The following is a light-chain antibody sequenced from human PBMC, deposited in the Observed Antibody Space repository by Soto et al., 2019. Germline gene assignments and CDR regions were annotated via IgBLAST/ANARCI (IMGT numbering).Light chain of an antibody. CDR2: DTN. CDR1: SSNIGAGYD. CDR3: QSYDRSVSGPVV. Sequence: QSVLTQPPSVSGAPGQRVTISCTGSSSNIGAGYDVHWYQQLPGTAPKLLIFDTNHRPSGVPDRFSGSKSGTSASLAITGLQAEDEADYFCQSYDRSVSGPVVFGGGTKLTVL. J-gene: IGLJ2*01. V-gene: IGLV1-40*01.